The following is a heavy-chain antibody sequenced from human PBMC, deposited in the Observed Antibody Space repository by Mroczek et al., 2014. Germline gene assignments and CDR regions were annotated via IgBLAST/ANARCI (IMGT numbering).Heavy chain of an antibody. CDR2: IWYDGSNK. CDR3: ARDRRAARLPSSFDY. J-gene: IGHJ4*02. V-gene: IGHV3-33*01. D-gene: IGHD6-6*01. Sequence: QVQLVESGGGVVQPGRSLRLSCAASGFTFSSYGMHWVRQAPGKGLEWVAVIWYDGSNKYYADSVKGRFTISRDNSKNTLYLQMNSLRAEDTAVYYCARDRRAARLPSSFDYWGQGTPGHRLL. CDR1: GFTFSSYG.